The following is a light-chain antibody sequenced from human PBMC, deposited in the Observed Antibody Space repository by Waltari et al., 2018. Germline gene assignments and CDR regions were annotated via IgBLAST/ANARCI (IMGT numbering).Light chain of an antibody. Sequence: QSALTQPASVPGSPGQSITISCTGTDSDVGAYNFVSWYRQHPGKAPHLIMYEGSERPPGISDRFSGSKSDNTASLTISGLQADDEAVYYCSSYTTSNAPGVFGTGTKVTVL. J-gene: IGLJ1*01. V-gene: IGLV2-14*01. CDR2: EGS. CDR1: DSDVGAYNF. CDR3: SSYTTSNAPGV.